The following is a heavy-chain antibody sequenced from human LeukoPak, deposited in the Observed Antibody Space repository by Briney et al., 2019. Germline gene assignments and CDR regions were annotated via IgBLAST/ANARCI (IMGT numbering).Heavy chain of an antibody. CDR3: ARAGYDSSVGY. D-gene: IGHD3-22*01. CDR2: IYYSGST. J-gene: IGHJ4*02. V-gene: IGHV4-59*11. Sequence: SETLSLTCSVSGGSISSHYWIWIRHPPGKGLEWIGYIYYSGSTNYNPSLKSRVSISVDTSKNQFSLKLRSVTAADTAVYYCARAGYDSSVGYWGQGTLVTVSS. CDR1: GGSISSHY.